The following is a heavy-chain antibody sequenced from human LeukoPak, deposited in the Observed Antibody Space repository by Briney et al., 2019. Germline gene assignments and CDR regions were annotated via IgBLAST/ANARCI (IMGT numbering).Heavy chain of an antibody. CDR3: AKDQVATINPRYFDF. J-gene: IGHJ4*02. CDR2: ISGRGGST. Sequence: GGSLRLSYAASGFSFSGYAMNWLRQAPGKGLKWVSGISGRGGSTYSADSVKGRFTISRDNSKSTLYLKMNSLRAEDTAIYYCAKDQVATINPRYFDFWGQGTLVTVSS. D-gene: IGHD5-24*01. CDR1: GFSFSGYA. V-gene: IGHV3-23*01.